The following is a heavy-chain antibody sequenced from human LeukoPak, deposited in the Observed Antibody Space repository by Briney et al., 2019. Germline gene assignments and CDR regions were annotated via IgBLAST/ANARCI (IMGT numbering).Heavy chain of an antibody. V-gene: IGHV3-11*01. Sequence: GGSLRLSCAASGFTFSDYNMNWVRQAPGKGLERVSYITNGGSTIHHADSVKGRLTISRDNAKKTLYLQMNSLRAEDTAVYYCARSIGLTGGGVDVWGQGTTVTVSS. D-gene: IGHD3-9*01. CDR1: GFTFSDYN. CDR2: ITNGGSTI. J-gene: IGHJ6*02. CDR3: ARSIGLTGGGVDV.